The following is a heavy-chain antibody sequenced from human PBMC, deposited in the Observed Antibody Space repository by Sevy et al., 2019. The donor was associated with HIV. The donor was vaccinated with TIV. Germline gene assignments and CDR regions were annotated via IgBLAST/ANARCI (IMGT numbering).Heavy chain of an antibody. CDR2: ISSSSSYI. Sequence: GGSLRLSCAASGFTFSSYSMNWVRQAPGKGLEWVSSISSSSSYIYYADSVKGRFTISRDNAKTSLYLQMNSLRAEDTAVYYCARAPSYSSSWANDAFDIWGQGTMVTVSS. CDR1: GFTFSSYS. CDR3: ARAPSYSSSWANDAFDI. J-gene: IGHJ3*02. V-gene: IGHV3-21*01. D-gene: IGHD6-13*01.